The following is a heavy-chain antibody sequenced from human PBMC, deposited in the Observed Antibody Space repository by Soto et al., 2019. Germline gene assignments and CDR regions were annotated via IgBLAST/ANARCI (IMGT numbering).Heavy chain of an antibody. Sequence: QVQLVQSGAEVKKPGSSVKVSCKASGGTFSSYTISWVRQAPGQGLEWMGRIIPILGIANYAQKCQGRVTTTADRSTSTAYMEMSSMRSEHTAVYHCANLPDRRRGGWIDYWGQGTLVTVSS. D-gene: IGHD6-19*01. CDR1: GGTFSSYT. CDR3: ANLPDRRRGGWIDY. J-gene: IGHJ4*02. CDR2: IIPILGIA. V-gene: IGHV1-69*02.